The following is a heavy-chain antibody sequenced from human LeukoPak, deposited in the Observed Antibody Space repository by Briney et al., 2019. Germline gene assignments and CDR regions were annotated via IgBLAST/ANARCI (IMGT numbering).Heavy chain of an antibody. J-gene: IGHJ4*02. Sequence: GRSLRLSCAASGFTFSSYGMHWVRQAPGKGLEWVAVISYDGSNKYYADSVKGRFTISRDNSKNTLYLQMNSLRAEDTAVYYCAKAEKAGLGDYWGQGTLVTVSS. V-gene: IGHV3-30*18. CDR3: AKAEKAGLGDY. CDR1: GFTFSSYG. CDR2: ISYDGSNK. D-gene: IGHD1-14*01.